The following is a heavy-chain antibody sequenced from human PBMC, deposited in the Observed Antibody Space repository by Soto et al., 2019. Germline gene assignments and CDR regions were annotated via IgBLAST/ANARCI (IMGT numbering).Heavy chain of an antibody. D-gene: IGHD2-2*01. CDR3: ARDPGSYCSSTSCPDGGSWFDP. V-gene: IGHV3-33*01. J-gene: IGHJ5*02. Sequence: GSLRLSCAASGFTFSSYGMHWVRQAPGKGLEWVAVIWYDGSNKYYADSVKGRFTISRDNAKNTLYLQMNSLRAEDTAVYYCARDPGSYCSSTSCPDGGSWFDPWGQGTLVTSPQ. CDR2: IWYDGSNK. CDR1: GFTFSSYG.